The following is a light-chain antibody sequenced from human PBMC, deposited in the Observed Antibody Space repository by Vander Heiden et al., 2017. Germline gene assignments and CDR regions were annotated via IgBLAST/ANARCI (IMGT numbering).Light chain of an antibody. CDR1: DIGGKS. Sequence: SFVLTQPPSVSVAPGQTARITCGENDIGGKSAHWYQQKPGQAPVLVVYDDSDRPSGIPERFSGSNSGNTATLTISRVEAGDEADYYCQIWDSSSERVIFGGGTKLTVL. CDR2: DDS. J-gene: IGLJ2*01. CDR3: QIWDSSSERVI. V-gene: IGLV3-21*02.